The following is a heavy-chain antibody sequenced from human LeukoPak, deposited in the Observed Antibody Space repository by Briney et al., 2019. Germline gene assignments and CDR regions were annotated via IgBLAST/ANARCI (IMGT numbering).Heavy chain of an antibody. D-gene: IGHD3-10*01. CDR3: ARDKSSANWLDS. J-gene: IGHJ5*01. CDR1: GYGFTNFY. CDR2: INPSGGST. Sequence: EASVKVSCKASGYGFTNFYIHWVRQAPGQGLEWMGIINPSGGSTNYAQKFQGRVTMTSDTSASTVYMDLSSLRSEDTAIYYCARDKSSANWLDSWGQGTLVTVSS. V-gene: IGHV1-46*01.